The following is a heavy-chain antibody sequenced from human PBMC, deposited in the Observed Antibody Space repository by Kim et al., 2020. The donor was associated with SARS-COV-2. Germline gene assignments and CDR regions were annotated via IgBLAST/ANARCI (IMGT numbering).Heavy chain of an antibody. V-gene: IGHV1-8*01. CDR1: GYTFTSYD. D-gene: IGHD3-9*01. J-gene: IGHJ4*02. CDR3: ARGLRYFDWLSRVGNFDY. Sequence: ASVKVSCKASGYTFTSYDINWVRQATGQGLEWMGWMNPNSGNTGYAQKFQGRVTMTRNTSISTAYMELSSLRSEDTAVYYCARGLRYFDWLSRVGNFDYWGQGTLVTVSS. CDR2: MNPNSGNT.